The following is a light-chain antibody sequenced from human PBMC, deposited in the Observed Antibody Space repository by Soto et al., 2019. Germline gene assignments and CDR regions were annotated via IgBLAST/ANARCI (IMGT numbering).Light chain of an antibody. V-gene: IGLV2-8*01. J-gene: IGLJ2*01. CDR2: EVS. Sequence: QSALTQPPSASGSPGQSVTISCTGTSSDVGDYNYVSWYQQHPGKAPKLMIYEVSKRPSGVPDRFSGSESGNTASLTVSGLQAEDEADYYCSSYAGSNNVLFGGGTKLTVL. CDR3: SSYAGSNNVL. CDR1: SSDVGDYNY.